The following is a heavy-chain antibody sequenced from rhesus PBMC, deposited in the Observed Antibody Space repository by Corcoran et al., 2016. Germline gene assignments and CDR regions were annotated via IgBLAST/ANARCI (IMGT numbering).Heavy chain of an antibody. J-gene: IGHJ4*01. Sequence: EVQRVQSGAAVKRPGEALMNSCKTSGYSLFSYWIIWVRHGPGNGLGWMSDLSPSDSATRYNPSFQGHVTISADKSISTTYLQWSSLKASDTATYYCAKKVVGSFDYWGQVVLVTVSS. CDR1: GYSLFSYW. CDR2: LSPSDSAT. V-gene: IGHV5S1*01. CDR3: AKKVVGSFDY. D-gene: IGHD2-21*01.